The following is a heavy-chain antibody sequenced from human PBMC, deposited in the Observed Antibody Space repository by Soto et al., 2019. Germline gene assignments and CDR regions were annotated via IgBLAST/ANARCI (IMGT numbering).Heavy chain of an antibody. D-gene: IGHD4-17*01. Sequence: GGSLRLSCATSGFTFSSYAINSVRQAPGKGLEWVSAISGSGGSTYYADSVKGRFTISRDNPKNTLYLEMNSLRAEDTAVYYCAKDEDYGDYNWYFDLWGRGTLVTVSS. CDR1: GFTFSSYA. J-gene: IGHJ2*01. V-gene: IGHV3-23*01. CDR3: AKDEDYGDYNWYFDL. CDR2: ISGSGGST.